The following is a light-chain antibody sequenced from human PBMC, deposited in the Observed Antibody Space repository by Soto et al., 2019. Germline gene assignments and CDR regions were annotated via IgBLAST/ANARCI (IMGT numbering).Light chain of an antibody. CDR3: QQRSNWSLFT. J-gene: IGKJ3*01. V-gene: IGKV3-11*01. CDR1: QSVSSY. Sequence: EIVLTQSPATLSLSPGERATLSCRASQSVSSYLAWYQQKPCQAPRLLIYNASNMATGIPARFSGSGSGTDFTLTISSLEPEDFAVYYCQQRSNWSLFTFGPGTKVDIK. CDR2: NAS.